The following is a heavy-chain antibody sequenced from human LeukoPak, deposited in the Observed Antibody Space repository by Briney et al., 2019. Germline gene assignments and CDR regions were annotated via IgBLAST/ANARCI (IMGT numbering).Heavy chain of an antibody. CDR2: ISAYNGNT. V-gene: IGHV1-18*01. Sequence: GASVKVSCKASGYTFTSYGISWVRQAPGQGLEWMGWISAYNGNTNYAQKLQGRVTMTTDTSTSTAYMELRSLRSDDTAVYYCARDWGGRYCSSTSCYEYFDYWGQGTLVTVSS. CDR1: GYTFTSYG. D-gene: IGHD2-2*01. J-gene: IGHJ4*02. CDR3: ARDWGGRYCSSTSCYEYFDY.